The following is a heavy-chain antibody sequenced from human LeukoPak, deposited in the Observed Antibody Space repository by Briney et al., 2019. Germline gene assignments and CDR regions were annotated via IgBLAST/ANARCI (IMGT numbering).Heavy chain of an antibody. V-gene: IGHV4-30-2*02. J-gene: IGHJ5*02. D-gene: IGHD2-21*01. CDR1: GGSISSGGYS. Sequence: SQTLSLTCAVSGGSISSGGYSWSWIRQPPGKGLEWIGYIYHSGSTYYNPSLKSRVTISVDRSKKQFSLKLSSVTAADTAVYYCASTTRKAYCGGDCYSGWFDPWGQGTLVTVSS. CDR3: ASTTRKAYCGGDCYSGWFDP. CDR2: IYHSGST.